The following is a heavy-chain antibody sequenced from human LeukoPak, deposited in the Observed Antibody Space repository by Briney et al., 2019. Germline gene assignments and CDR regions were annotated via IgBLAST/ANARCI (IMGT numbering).Heavy chain of an antibody. CDR2: ISGSGVTT. CDR3: AKKVVVGATSPYSDFQD. CDR1: GFDFKTYA. D-gene: IGHD1-26*01. Sequence: GGSLRLSCAASGFDFKTYAMNWVRQAPGKGLEWVSAISGSGVTTHYAGSVKGRFSISRDNSKNTLYLQMNSLRAEDTALYYCAKKVVVGATSPYSDFQDWGQGTLVTVSS. V-gene: IGHV3-23*01. J-gene: IGHJ1*01.